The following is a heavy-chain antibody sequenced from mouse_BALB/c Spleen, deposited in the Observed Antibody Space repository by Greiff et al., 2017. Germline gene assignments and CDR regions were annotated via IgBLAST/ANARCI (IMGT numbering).Heavy chain of an antibody. Sequence: VQVVESGPGLVQPSQSLSITCTVSGFSLTSYGVHWVRQSPGKGLEWLGVIWSGGSTDYNAAFISRLSISKDNSKSQVFFKMNSLQANDTAIYYCARKGDDGYYGFDYWGQGTTLTVSS. CDR3: ARKGDDGYYGFDY. V-gene: IGHV2-2*02. J-gene: IGHJ2*01. CDR1: GFSLTSYG. CDR2: IWSGGST. D-gene: IGHD2-3*01.